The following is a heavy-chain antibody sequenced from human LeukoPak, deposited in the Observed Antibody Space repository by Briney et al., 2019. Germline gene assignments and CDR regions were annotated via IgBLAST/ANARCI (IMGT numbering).Heavy chain of an antibody. V-gene: IGHV1-3*01. CDR1: GYTFTSYA. J-gene: IGHJ5*02. Sequence: ASVKVSCKASGYTFTSYAMHWVRQAPGQRLEWMGWINAGNGNTKYSQKFQGRVTITRDTSASTAYMELSSLRSEDTAVYYCARVPYSATIFDPWGQGTLVTFSS. CDR3: ARVPYSATIFDP. D-gene: IGHD1-26*01. CDR2: INAGNGNT.